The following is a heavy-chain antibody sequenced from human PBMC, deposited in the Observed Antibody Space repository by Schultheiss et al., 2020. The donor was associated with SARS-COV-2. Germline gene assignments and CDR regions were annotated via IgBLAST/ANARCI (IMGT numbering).Heavy chain of an antibody. V-gene: IGHV3-49*04. J-gene: IGHJ4*02. CDR1: GFTFSGSA. Sequence: GESLKISCAASGFTFSGSAMHWVRQAPGKGLEWVGFIRSKAYGGTADYAASVAGRFTISRDNANNSLYLQMNSLRVEDTAVYYCAREVPQQLVPSDYWGQGTLVTVSS. CDR2: IRSKAYGGTA. D-gene: IGHD6-13*01. CDR3: AREVPQQLVPSDY.